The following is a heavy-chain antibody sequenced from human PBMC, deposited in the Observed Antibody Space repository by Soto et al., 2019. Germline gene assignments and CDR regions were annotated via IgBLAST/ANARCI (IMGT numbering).Heavy chain of an antibody. CDR1: GGSISSYY. Sequence: SETLSLTCTVSGGSISSYYWSWIRQPPGKGLEWIGYIYYSGSTNYNPSLKSRVTISVDTSKNQFSLKLSSVTAADTAAYYCARWEGLGYYYYYMDVWGKGTTVTVSS. CDR3: ARWEGLGYYYYYMDV. D-gene: IGHD1-26*01. CDR2: IYYSGST. V-gene: IGHV4-59*08. J-gene: IGHJ6*03.